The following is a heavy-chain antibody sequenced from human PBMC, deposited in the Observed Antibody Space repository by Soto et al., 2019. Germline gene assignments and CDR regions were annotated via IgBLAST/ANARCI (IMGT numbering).Heavy chain of an antibody. V-gene: IGHV3-30-3*01. CDR3: ARADSSGWSHPLDI. Sequence: QVQLVESGGGVVQPGRSLRLSCAASGFTFSSYAMHWVRQAPGKGLEWVAVISYDGSNKYYADSVKGRFTISRDNSENTLYLQRNRLRAEDTAVYHCARADSSGWSHPLDIWGQGTMVTVSS. D-gene: IGHD6-19*01. J-gene: IGHJ3*02. CDR2: ISYDGSNK. CDR1: GFTFSSYA.